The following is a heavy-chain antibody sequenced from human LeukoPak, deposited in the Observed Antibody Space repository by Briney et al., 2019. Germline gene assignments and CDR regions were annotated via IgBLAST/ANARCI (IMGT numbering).Heavy chain of an antibody. CDR1: GHTFTSYD. Sequence: GASVKVPCKASGHTFTSYDINWVRQATGQGLEWMGWMNPNSGNTGYAQKFQGRVTMTSDTSTRTAYMELSRLGSDDTAVYYCARDHYQSSGLLDNWGQGTLLTVSS. V-gene: IGHV1-8*01. J-gene: IGHJ4*02. CDR3: ARDHYQSSGLLDN. D-gene: IGHD3-22*01. CDR2: MNPNSGNT.